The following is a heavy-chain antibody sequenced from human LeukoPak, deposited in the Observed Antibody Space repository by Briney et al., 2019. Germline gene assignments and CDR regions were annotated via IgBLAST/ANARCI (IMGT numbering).Heavy chain of an antibody. Sequence: GASVKVSCKTSGGTFSTYAITWVRQTPGQGLEWMGGIIPMFGTANYAQKFQDRVTITADKSTSTVYMELSSLRSEDTAVYYCARFAVHRRITVAGQFGLDYWGQGTLVSVSS. CDR1: GGTFSTYA. J-gene: IGHJ4*02. CDR3: ARFAVHRRITVAGQFGLDY. CDR2: IIPMFGTA. D-gene: IGHD6-19*01. V-gene: IGHV1-69*06.